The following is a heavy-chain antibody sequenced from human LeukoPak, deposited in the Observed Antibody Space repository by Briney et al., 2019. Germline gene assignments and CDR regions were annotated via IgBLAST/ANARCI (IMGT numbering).Heavy chain of an antibody. CDR2: IYNSGNT. J-gene: IGHJ4*02. Sequence: SETLSLTRTVSGGSISSYYWGWIRQSPGKGLEWIGNIYNSGNTYYNPSLKSRVTISVDTSKNQFSLKLSSITAADTAVYYCARRGGSGRSFDFWGQGTLVTVSS. V-gene: IGHV4-39*01. CDR3: ARRGGSGRSFDF. D-gene: IGHD3-10*01. CDR1: GGSISSYY.